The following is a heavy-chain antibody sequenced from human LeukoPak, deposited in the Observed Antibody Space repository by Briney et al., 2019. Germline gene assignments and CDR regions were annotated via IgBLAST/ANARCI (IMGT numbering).Heavy chain of an antibody. J-gene: IGHJ4*02. CDR3: ASWPGGWYGEDS. Sequence: GGSLRLSCAASGFTVSSNYMSWVRQAPGKGLEWVSAIYGGGSTYYADSVKGRFTISRDTSKNTLNLQMNSLRAEDTAVYYCASWPGGWYGEDSWGQGTLVTVSS. D-gene: IGHD6-19*01. CDR1: GFTVSSNY. V-gene: IGHV3-53*01. CDR2: IYGGGST.